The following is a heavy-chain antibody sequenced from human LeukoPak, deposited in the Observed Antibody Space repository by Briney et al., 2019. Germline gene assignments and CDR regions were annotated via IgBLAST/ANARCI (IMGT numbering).Heavy chain of an antibody. D-gene: IGHD1-7*01. CDR2: IYYSGST. Sequence: SETLSLTCTVSGGSISSSSYYWGWIRQPPGKGLEWIGSIYYSGSTCYNPSLKSRVTISVDTSKNQFSLKLSSVTAADTAVYYCAREEPRDDWNYRSSRFDPWGQGTLVTVSS. V-gene: IGHV4-39*07. CDR1: GGSISSSSYY. CDR3: AREEPRDDWNYRSSRFDP. J-gene: IGHJ5*02.